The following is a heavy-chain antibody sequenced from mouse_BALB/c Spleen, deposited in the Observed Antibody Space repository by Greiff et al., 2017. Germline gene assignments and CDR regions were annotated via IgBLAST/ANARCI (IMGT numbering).Heavy chain of an antibody. CDR3: ANGDCY. V-gene: IGHV14-3*02. CDR1: GFNIKDTY. Sequence: VQLQESGAELVKPGASVKLSCTASGFNIKDTYMHWVKQRPEQGLEWIGRIDPANGNTKYDPKFQGKATITADTSSNTAYLQLSSLTSEDTAVYRCANGDCYWGQGTLVTVSA. D-gene: IGHD3-3*01. CDR2: IDPANGNT. J-gene: IGHJ3*01.